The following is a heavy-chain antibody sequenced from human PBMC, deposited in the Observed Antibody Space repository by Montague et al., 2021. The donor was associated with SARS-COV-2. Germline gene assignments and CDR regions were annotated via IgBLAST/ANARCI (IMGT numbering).Heavy chain of an antibody. CDR2: IYYSGST. J-gene: IGHJ3*02. D-gene: IGHD5-18*01. Sequence: SETLSLTCTVSGGSISSYYWSRIRQPPGKGLEWIGYIYYSGSTNYNPSLKSRVTISVDTSKNQFSLKLSSVTAADTAVYYCARLGRGYSYAQSAFDIWGQGTMVTVSS. CDR1: GGSISSYY. CDR3: ARLGRGYSYAQSAFDI. V-gene: IGHV4-59*08.